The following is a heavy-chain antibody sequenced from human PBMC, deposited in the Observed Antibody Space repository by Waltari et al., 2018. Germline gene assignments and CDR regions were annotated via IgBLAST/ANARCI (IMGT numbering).Heavy chain of an antibody. CDR1: GYTFTGYY. CDR3: ARGVVVVAATGYYYYGMDV. V-gene: IGHV1-2*06. CDR2: INPNSGGT. J-gene: IGHJ6*02. D-gene: IGHD2-15*01. Sequence: QVQLVQSGAEVKKPGASVKVSCKASGYTFTGYYMHWVRQAPGHGLEWMGRINPNSGGTNYAQKFQGRVTMTRDTSISTAYMELSRLRSDDTAVYYCARGVVVVAATGYYYYGMDVWGQGTTVTVSS.